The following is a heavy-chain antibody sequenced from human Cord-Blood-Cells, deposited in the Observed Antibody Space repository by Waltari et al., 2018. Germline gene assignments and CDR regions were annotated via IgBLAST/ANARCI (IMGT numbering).Heavy chain of an antibody. V-gene: IGHV1-2*02. J-gene: IGHJ3*02. D-gene: IGHD3-3*01. CDR3: ASARNYDFWSGYYAFDI. CDR1: GYTFTGYY. Sequence: QVQLVQSGAEVKKPGASVKVSCKASGYTFTGYYMHWVRQAPGQGLEWMGWINPNRGGTNYAQKFQGRVTMTRDTSISTAYMELSRLRSDDTAVYYCASARNYDFWSGYYAFDIWGQGTMVTVSS. CDR2: INPNRGGT.